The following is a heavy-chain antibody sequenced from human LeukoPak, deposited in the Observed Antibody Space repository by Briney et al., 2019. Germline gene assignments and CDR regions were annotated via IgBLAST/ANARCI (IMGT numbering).Heavy chain of an antibody. Sequence: PGGSLRLSCAASGFTFSTYYMNWVRQAPGKGLEWISSISGSSTYMYYADSVKGRFIISRDNAKNSLYLQMNGLRAEDTAVYYCATDDYRGLGYWGQGTLVTVSS. CDR2: ISGSSTYM. CDR3: ATDDYRGLGY. V-gene: IGHV3-21*01. D-gene: IGHD4-11*01. J-gene: IGHJ4*02. CDR1: GFTFSTYY.